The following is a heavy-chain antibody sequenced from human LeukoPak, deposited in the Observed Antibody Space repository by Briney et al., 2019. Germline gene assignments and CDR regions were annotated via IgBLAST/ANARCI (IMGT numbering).Heavy chain of an antibody. V-gene: IGHV1-18*01. Sequence: ASVKVSCKASGYTFTSYGISWVRQAPGQGLEWMGWISAYNGNTNYAQKLQGRVTMTTDTSTSTAYMELRSLRSDDTAVYYCAKNIWFGESSDAFHIWGRGTMVTVSS. CDR3: AKNIWFGESSDAFHI. CDR1: GYTFTSYG. J-gene: IGHJ3*02. D-gene: IGHD3-10*01. CDR2: ISAYNGNT.